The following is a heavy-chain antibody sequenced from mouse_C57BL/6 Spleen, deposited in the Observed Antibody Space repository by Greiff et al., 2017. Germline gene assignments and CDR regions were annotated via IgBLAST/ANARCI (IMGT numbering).Heavy chain of an antibody. CDR2: ISSGSSTI. CDR1: GFTFSDYG. D-gene: IGHD2-3*01. CDR3: ARRLLPNYAMDY. J-gene: IGHJ4*01. V-gene: IGHV5-17*01. Sequence: EVKLEESGGGLVKPGGSLKLSCAASGFTFSDYGMHWVRQAPEKGLEWVAYISSGSSTIYYADTVKGRFTISRDNAKNTLFLQMTSLRSEDTAMYYCARRLLPNYAMDYWGQGTSVTVSS.